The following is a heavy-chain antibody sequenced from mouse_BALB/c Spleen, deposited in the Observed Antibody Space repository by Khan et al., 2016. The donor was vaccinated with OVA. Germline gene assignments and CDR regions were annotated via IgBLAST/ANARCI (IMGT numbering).Heavy chain of an antibody. CDR3: TRTDIHYYGSYAMDY. Sequence: VQLQQSGAELVKPGASVKLSCTASGFNIKDTYIHWVKQRPEQGLEWIGGIDPEFGNTKYDPKFQDKATIIADTSSNTAYLHLSSLTSEDTAVYFCTRTDIHYYGSYAMDYWGQGTSVTVSS. CDR1: GFNIKDTY. D-gene: IGHD1-2*01. CDR2: IDPEFGNT. J-gene: IGHJ4*01. V-gene: IGHV14-3*02.